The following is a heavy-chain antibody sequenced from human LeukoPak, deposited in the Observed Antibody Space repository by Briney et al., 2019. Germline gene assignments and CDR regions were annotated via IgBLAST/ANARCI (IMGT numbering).Heavy chain of an antibody. CDR1: GFTFSSYA. Sequence: PGGSLRLSCAASGFTFSSYAMHWVRQAPGKGLEWVAVISYDGSNKYYADSVKGRFTISRDNSKNTLYLQMNSLRAEDTAVYYCAREIAAADSRGFDCWGQGTLVTVSS. D-gene: IGHD6-13*01. CDR3: AREIAAADSRGFDC. CDR2: ISYDGSNK. V-gene: IGHV3-30-3*01. J-gene: IGHJ4*02.